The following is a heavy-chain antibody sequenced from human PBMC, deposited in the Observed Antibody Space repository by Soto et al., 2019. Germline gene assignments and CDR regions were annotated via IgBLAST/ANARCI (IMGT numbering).Heavy chain of an antibody. Sequence: KTSETLSLTCAVYGGSFSGYYWSWIRQPPGKGLEWIGEINHSGSTNYNPSLKSRVTISVDTSKNQFSLKLSSVTAADTAVYYCARRILEWLLYPRNWFDPWGQGTLVTVSS. CDR2: INHSGST. V-gene: IGHV4-34*01. CDR1: GGSFSGYY. D-gene: IGHD3-3*01. J-gene: IGHJ5*02. CDR3: ARRILEWLLYPRNWFDP.